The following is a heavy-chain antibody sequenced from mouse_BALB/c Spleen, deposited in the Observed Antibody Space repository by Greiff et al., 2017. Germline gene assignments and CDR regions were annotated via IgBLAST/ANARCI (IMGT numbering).Heavy chain of an antibody. CDR3: ARGDGNYVWFAY. V-gene: IGHV5-17*02. J-gene: IGHJ3*01. CDR2: ISSGSSTI. CDR1: GFTFSSFG. D-gene: IGHD2-1*01. Sequence: EVKLQESGGGLVQPGGSRKLSCAASGFTFSSFGMHWVRQAPEKGLEWVAYISSGSSTIYYADTVKGRFTISRDNPKNTLFLQMTSLRSEDTAMYYCARGDGNYVWFAYWGQGTLVTVSA.